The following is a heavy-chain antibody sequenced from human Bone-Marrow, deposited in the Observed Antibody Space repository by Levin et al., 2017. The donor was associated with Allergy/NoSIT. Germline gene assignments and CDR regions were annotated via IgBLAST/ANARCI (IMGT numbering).Heavy chain of an antibody. D-gene: IGHD3-16*02. CDR2: FSGGGIRT. J-gene: IGHJ4*02. V-gene: IGHV3-23*01. CDR3: AKAYYEDVWGSYRPKYYFDS. Sequence: TGLELVSGFSGGGIRTYYADSVKGRFTISRDNSKNTLYLRMNSLSAEDTAVVYCAKAYYEDVWGSYRPKYYFDSWGQGTLVTVSS.